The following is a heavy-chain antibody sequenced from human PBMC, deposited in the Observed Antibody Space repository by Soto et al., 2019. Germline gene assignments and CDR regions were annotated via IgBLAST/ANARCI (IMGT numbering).Heavy chain of an antibody. J-gene: IGHJ6*02. CDR2: ISYDGSNK. D-gene: IGHD3-10*01. V-gene: IGHV3-30-3*01. CDR3: ARAYGSGSYYKVYGMDV. CDR1: GFTFSSYA. Sequence: GGSLRLSCAASGFTFSSYAMHWVRQAPGKGLEWVAVISYDGSNKYYADSVKGRFTISRDNSKNTLYLQMNSLRAEDTAVYYCARAYGSGSYYKVYGMDVWGQGTTVTVSS.